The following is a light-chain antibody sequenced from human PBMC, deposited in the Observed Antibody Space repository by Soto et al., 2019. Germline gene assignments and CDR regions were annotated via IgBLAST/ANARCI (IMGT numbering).Light chain of an antibody. Sequence: EIVMTQSPAFMSVSPGESATLSCRASQSISSNLAWYQQRPGQAPRLLIYGASTRATGIPARFSGGGSGTEFTLTISSLESDDFALYYCQQYKNWPPLTFGGGTKVEIK. CDR1: QSISSN. V-gene: IGKV3-15*01. J-gene: IGKJ4*01. CDR3: QQYKNWPPLT. CDR2: GAS.